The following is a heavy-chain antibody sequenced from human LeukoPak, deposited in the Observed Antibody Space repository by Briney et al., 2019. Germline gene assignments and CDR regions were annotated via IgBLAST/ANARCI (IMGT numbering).Heavy chain of an antibody. D-gene: IGHD3-10*02. CDR1: GGATSPYH. Sequence: SETLSLTCSVSGGATSPYHWTWIRQPPGKGLEWIGLIYYGGSTKYNPSLESRVTISGDTSKNQFSLKLSSVTAADTAVYYCASTKITMFSGYYFDYWGQGTLVTVSS. CDR3: ASTKITMFSGYYFDY. J-gene: IGHJ4*02. CDR2: IYYGGST. V-gene: IGHV4-59*12.